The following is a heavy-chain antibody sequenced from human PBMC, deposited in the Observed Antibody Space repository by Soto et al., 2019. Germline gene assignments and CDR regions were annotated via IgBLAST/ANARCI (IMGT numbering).Heavy chain of an antibody. J-gene: IGHJ3*02. Sequence: ASVKVSCKASGYTFTSYGISWVRQAPGQGIEWIGWISACSGNTNYAEKFQERVTMTTDMSTSTAYMELSSLRSEDTAVYYCAARPTTLDAFDIWGQGTMVTVSS. V-gene: IGHV1-18*01. CDR2: ISACSGNT. CDR3: AARPTTLDAFDI. CDR1: GYTFTSYG. D-gene: IGHD4-17*01.